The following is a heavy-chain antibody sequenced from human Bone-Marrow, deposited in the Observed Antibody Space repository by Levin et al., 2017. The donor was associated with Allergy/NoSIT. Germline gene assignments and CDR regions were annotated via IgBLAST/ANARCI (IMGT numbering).Heavy chain of an antibody. D-gene: IGHD3-10*01. J-gene: IGHJ6*03. CDR2: IIPMFDTT. CDR3: ARGSPVQGELGYDYYFMDV. V-gene: IGHV1-69*13. CDR1: GGTFDTYS. Sequence: ASVKVSCRASGGTFDTYSITWLRQAPGHGLEWMGAIIPMFDTTDYAQDFQGRVTITADESTSTAYMELSSLKSDDTAVYYCARGSPVQGELGYDYYFMDVWGKGTTVTVSS.